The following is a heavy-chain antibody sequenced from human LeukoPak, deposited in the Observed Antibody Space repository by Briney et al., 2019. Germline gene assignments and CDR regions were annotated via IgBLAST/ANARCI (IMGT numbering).Heavy chain of an antibody. Sequence: GGSLRLSCAASGFTVSSYWMSWVRRAPGKGLEWVANIKQDGSEKYYVDSVKGRFTISRDNAKNSLYQQINSLRAEDTAVYYCARDHGSMVRGVIGRSSDYSYYYYMDVWGKGTTVTVSS. V-gene: IGHV3-7*01. CDR1: GFTVSSYW. D-gene: IGHD3-10*01. J-gene: IGHJ6*03. CDR2: IKQDGSEK. CDR3: ARDHGSMVRGVIGRSSDYSYYYYMDV.